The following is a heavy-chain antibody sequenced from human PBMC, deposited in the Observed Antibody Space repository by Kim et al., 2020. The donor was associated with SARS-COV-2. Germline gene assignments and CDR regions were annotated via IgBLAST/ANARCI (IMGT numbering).Heavy chain of an antibody. J-gene: IGHJ6*02. CDR2: ISSNGGST. V-gene: IGHV3-64*02. Sequence: GGSLRLSCAASGFTFSSYDMHWVRQAPGKGLEYVSAISSNGGSTYYADSVKGRFTISRDNSKNTLYLQMGSLRAEDMAVYYCARANRNGPEGYYGMDVWGQVTTVTVSS. CDR1: GFTFSSYD. D-gene: IGHD2-2*01. CDR3: ARANRNGPEGYYGMDV.